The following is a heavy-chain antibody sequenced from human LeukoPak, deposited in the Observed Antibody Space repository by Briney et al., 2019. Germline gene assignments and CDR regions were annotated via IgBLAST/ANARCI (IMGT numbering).Heavy chain of an antibody. Sequence: PGRSLRLSCAASGFTFSSYAMHWVRQAPGKGLEWVAVISYDGSNKYYADSVKGRFTIPRDNSKNTLSLQMNSLRVEDTAVYYCATLFVATAPPDYWGQGTLVTVSS. V-gene: IGHV3-30-3*01. CDR3: ATLFVATAPPDY. CDR2: ISYDGSNK. D-gene: IGHD5-18*01. CDR1: GFTFSSYA. J-gene: IGHJ4*02.